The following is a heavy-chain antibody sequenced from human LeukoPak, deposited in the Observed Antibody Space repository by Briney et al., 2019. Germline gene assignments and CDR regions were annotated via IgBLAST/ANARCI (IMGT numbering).Heavy chain of an antibody. CDR3: ARHFGYDNWFDP. J-gene: IGHJ5*02. CDR2: IYAGDSDT. CDR1: GYSFDRYW. V-gene: IGHV5-51*01. D-gene: IGHD2-15*01. Sequence: GESLKISCKGSGYSFDRYWIAWVRQMPGKGLEWMGIIYAGDSDTRYSPYFQGQVTISVDNSISTAYLQWDSLKASDTAMYFCARHFGYDNWFDPWGQGTLVTVSS.